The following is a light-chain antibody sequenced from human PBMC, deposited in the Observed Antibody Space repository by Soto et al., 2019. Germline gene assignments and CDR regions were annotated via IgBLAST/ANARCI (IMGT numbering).Light chain of an antibody. J-gene: IGLJ2*01. Sequence: QSVLTQPPSVSGAPGQRVAISCAGGISNIGARYDVHWYQQFPGTAPKLLIYDNDNRPSGVPERLSGSKSGTSASLAISGLHVEDEADYYCQSYDSSLRTVVFGGGTKVTVL. V-gene: IGLV1-40*01. CDR3: QSYDSSLRTVV. CDR2: DND. CDR1: ISNIGARYD.